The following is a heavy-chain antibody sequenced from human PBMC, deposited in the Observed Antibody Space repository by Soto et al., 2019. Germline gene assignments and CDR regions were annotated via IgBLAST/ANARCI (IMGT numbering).Heavy chain of an antibody. CDR2: INPNGGRT. D-gene: IGHD3-16*01. V-gene: IGHV1-46*01. J-gene: IGHJ5*01. CDR1: GYIFTSTW. CDR3: ARDQSYSDTYWWLDS. Sequence: QVQLVQSGAEVKKPGASVKVSCKASGYIFTSTWMHWVGQAPGQGLEWMGIINPNGGRTSYADKFQGRVTMTRDTSTATDYMELSSLRSEDTAMYYCARDQSYSDTYWWLDSWGQGTLVTVSS.